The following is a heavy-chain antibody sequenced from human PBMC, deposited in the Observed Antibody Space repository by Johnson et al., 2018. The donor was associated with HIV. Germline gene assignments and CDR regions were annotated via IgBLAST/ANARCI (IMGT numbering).Heavy chain of an antibody. CDR3: ARDLVVRDYGDYTYRRGGAFDI. D-gene: IGHD4-17*01. CDR1: GFTVSSNY. Sequence: VQLVESGGGLIQPGGSLRLSCAASGFTVSSNYMSWVRQAPGKGLEWVSVIYSGGSTYSADSVKGRFTISRDTSKNTLYLQMNSLRAEDTAVYYCARDLVVRDYGDYTYRRGGAFDIWGQGTMVTVSS. CDR2: IYSGGST. J-gene: IGHJ3*02. V-gene: IGHV3-53*01.